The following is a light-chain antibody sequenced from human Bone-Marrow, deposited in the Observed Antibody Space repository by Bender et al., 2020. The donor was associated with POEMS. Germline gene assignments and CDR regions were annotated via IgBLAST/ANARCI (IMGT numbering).Light chain of an antibody. CDR3: AAWEDSLNGWV. J-gene: IGLJ3*02. CDR1: RSDVGGYNY. V-gene: IGLV2-8*01. CDR2: DLN. Sequence: QSALTQPPSASGSPGQSVTISCAGTRSDVGGYNYVSWYQQHPGKAPKLMIYDLNKRPSGVPDRFSGSKSGNTASLAISGLQSEDEADYYCAAWEDSLNGWVFGGGTKLTVL.